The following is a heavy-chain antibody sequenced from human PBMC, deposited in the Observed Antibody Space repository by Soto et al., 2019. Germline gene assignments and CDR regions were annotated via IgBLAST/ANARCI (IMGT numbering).Heavy chain of an antibody. CDR3: AKDRSGDSSSWYDWFDP. D-gene: IGHD6-13*01. V-gene: IGHV3-30*18. CDR2: ISYDGSNK. CDR1: GFTFSSYG. J-gene: IGHJ5*02. Sequence: QVQLVESGGGVVQPGRSLRLYCAASGFTFSSYGMHWVRQAPGKGLEWVAVISYDGSNKYYADSVKGRFTISRDNSKNTLYLQMNSLRAEDTAVYYCAKDRSGDSSSWYDWFDPWGQGTLVTVSS.